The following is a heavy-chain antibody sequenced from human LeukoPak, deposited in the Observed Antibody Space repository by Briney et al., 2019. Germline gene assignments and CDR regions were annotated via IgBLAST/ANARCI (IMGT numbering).Heavy chain of an antibody. J-gene: IGHJ4*02. CDR3: AKDRGD. Sequence: GGSLRLSCAASGFTFSNYAMSWVRQAPGKGLEWVSGLGGSGGSTYYAGSVKGRFTISGDNFKNTLYLQMNSLRAEDTAVYYCAKDRGDWGQGTLVTVSS. CDR1: GFTFSNYA. CDR2: LGGSGGST. V-gene: IGHV3-23*01. D-gene: IGHD3-10*01.